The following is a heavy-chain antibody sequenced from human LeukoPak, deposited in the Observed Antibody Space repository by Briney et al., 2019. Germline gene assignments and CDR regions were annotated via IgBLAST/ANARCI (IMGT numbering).Heavy chain of an antibody. D-gene: IGHD2-2*01. CDR3: GRAMEVYQLLPDY. V-gene: IGHV3-33*01. J-gene: IGHJ4*02. Sequence: GGSLRLSCAASGFNLISYGMHWVRQAPGKGLEWVALIWYDGSDKYYADSVKGRFTISRDNSNNTLHLQMNSLRAEDTAVYYCGRAMEVYQLLPDYWGQGTLVTVSS. CDR2: IWYDGSDK. CDR1: GFNLISYG.